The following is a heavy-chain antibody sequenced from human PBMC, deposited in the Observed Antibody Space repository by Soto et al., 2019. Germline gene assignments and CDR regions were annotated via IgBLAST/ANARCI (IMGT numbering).Heavy chain of an antibody. CDR1: GGSISSYN. V-gene: IGHV4-59*08. D-gene: IGHD4-17*01. CDR3: ASRYGGALDY. Sequence: SETLSLTCTVSGGSISSYNWSWIRQPPGKGLEWIGYIYYSGSTNYNPSLKSRVTISVDTSKNQFSLKLSSLTAADTAVYYCASRYGGALDYWGQGTLVTVS. J-gene: IGHJ4*02. CDR2: IYYSGST.